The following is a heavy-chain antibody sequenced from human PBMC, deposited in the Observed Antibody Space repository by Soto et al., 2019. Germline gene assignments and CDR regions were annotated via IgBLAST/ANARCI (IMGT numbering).Heavy chain of an antibody. J-gene: IGHJ5*02. Sequence: QLQLQESGSGLMKPSQTLSLTCAVSGGSISSGGYSWSWLRQPPGQGLKWIGYISHSAGTYYNPSLKSRVSISVDRSKNQFSLKLSYVPAADTAVYLCAGIPGPWGQGTLVTVSS. D-gene: IGHD2-21*01. V-gene: IGHV4-30-2*01. CDR1: GGSISSGGYS. CDR3: AGIPGP. CDR2: ISHSAGT.